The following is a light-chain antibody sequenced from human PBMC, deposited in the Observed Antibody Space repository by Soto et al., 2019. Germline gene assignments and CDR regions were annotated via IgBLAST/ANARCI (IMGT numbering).Light chain of an antibody. CDR2: ENN. Sequence: QSVLTQPPSVSAAPGQKVTISCSGSSSNIGKSYVSCYQQLPGTAPTLLIYENNKRPSGIPDRFSGSKSGTSATLGITGLQTGDEADDYCGTWDSGRSAAVFGGGTQLTVL. J-gene: IGLJ7*01. CDR1: SSNIGKSY. V-gene: IGLV1-51*02. CDR3: GTWDSGRSAAV.